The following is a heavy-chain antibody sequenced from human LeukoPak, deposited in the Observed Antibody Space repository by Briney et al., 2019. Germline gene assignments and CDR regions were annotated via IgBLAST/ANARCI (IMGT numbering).Heavy chain of an antibody. Sequence: GGSLRLSCAASEFTFGSYWMTWFRQAPGKGLEWVANINRDGSKNHFVDSVKGRFTISRDNAKNFLYLQMNSLRAEDTAVYFCARDSSPYCGDDCYFDAFDLWGQGTMVTVSS. CDR2: INRDGSKN. V-gene: IGHV3-7*03. CDR1: EFTFGSYW. D-gene: IGHD2-21*02. CDR3: ARDSSPYCGDDCYFDAFDL. J-gene: IGHJ3*01.